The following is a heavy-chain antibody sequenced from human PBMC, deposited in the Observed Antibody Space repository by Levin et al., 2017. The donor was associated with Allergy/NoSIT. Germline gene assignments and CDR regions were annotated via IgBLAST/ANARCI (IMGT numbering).Heavy chain of an antibody. Sequence: LETLSLTCTVSGGSISSYYYSWIRQPPGKGLEWIAYMYYSGSTNYNPSLKSRVTISVDTSKNQFSLKLRSVTAADTAVYYCARATRSSLIHYFDHWGQGTLVTVSS. J-gene: IGHJ4*02. CDR3: ARATRSSLIHYFDH. CDR2: MYYSGST. CDR1: GGSISSYY. D-gene: IGHD6-13*01. V-gene: IGHV4-59*01.